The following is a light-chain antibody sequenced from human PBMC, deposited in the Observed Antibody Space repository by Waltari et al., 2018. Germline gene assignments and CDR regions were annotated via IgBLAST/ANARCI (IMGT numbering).Light chain of an antibody. CDR1: YSNVGSYDL. J-gene: IGLJ2*01. CDR2: EVL. Sequence: QSALTQPASVSGSLGQSISISCSGTYSNVGSYDLVSWYHQRPGEAPKLLIYEVLKRPSGISNCVSCSKSGNAASLTISALQPEDEGTYYCCSYSSSSPRLIFGGGTELSVL. CDR3: CSYSSSSPRLI. V-gene: IGLV2-23*02.